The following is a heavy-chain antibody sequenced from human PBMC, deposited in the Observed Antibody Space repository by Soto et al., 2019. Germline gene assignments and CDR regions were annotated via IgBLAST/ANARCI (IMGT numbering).Heavy chain of an antibody. J-gene: IGHJ3*02. Sequence: QVQLVESGGGVVQPGRSLRLSCAASGFTFSSYGMHWVRQAPGKGLEWVAVIWYDGSNKYYADSVKGRFTISRDNSKNTLYLQMNSLRAEDTAVYYCASSLWFGEQRAAFDIWGQGTMVTVSS. CDR3: ASSLWFGEQRAAFDI. D-gene: IGHD3-10*01. CDR1: GFTFSSYG. CDR2: IWYDGSNK. V-gene: IGHV3-33*01.